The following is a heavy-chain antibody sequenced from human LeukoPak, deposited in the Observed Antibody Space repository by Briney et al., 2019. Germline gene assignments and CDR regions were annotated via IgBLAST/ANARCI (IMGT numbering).Heavy chain of an antibody. CDR3: ARDSGWGGQFDP. J-gene: IGHJ5*02. CDR2: ILYSGST. CDR1: GGSVSSGSYY. V-gene: IGHV4-61*01. D-gene: IGHD3-16*01. Sequence: SGTLSLTCTVSGGSVSSGSYYWSWIRQPPGKGLEWIGYILYSGSTKYNPSLKSRVTTSIDMSKSQFSLKLISATAADTAVYYCARDSGWGGQFDPWGQGTLVTVSS.